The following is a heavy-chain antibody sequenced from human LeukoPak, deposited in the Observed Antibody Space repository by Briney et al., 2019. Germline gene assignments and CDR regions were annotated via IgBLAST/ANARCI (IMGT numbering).Heavy chain of an antibody. CDR3: ARNSGSNPFDY. J-gene: IGHJ4*02. CDR1: GFTFSSYW. D-gene: IGHD1-26*01. CDR2: IEQDGSQK. Sequence: PGRSLRLSCAASGFTFSSYWLSWVRQAPGKGLEWVASIEQDGSQKYYVDSVRGRFTISRDNAKNSVYLQTNSLRVEDTAVYYCARNSGSNPFDYWGQGTLVTVSS. V-gene: IGHV3-7*03.